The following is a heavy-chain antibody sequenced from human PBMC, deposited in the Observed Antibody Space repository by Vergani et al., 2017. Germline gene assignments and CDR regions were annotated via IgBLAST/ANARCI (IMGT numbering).Heavy chain of an antibody. J-gene: IGHJ4*02. D-gene: IGHD3-10*01. CDR2: IGHSGST. CDR3: ARNPSGSSYYEY. V-gene: IGHV4-4*03. Sequence: QVQLQESGPGLVKPLGTLSLTCSVSGGPLSTTDWWSWVRQSPERGLGWIGKIGHSGSTYFNASFASRVSMSVDWSVKQFSLYLRSVTAADTAVYYCARNPSGSSYYEYWGQGILVTVSS. CDR1: GGPLSTTDW.